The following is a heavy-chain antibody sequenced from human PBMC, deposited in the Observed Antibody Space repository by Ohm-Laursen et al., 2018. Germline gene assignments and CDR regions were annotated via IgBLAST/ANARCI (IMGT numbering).Heavy chain of an antibody. CDR3: ARAGVAAAGKLGY. V-gene: IGHV3-13*04. CDR1: GFTFSGYD. D-gene: IGHD6-13*01. J-gene: IGHJ4*02. CDR2: IGTVGDT. Sequence: GSLRLSCAASGFTFSGYDMHWVRQATGKGLEWVSGIGTVGDTYYIGSVKGRFTISRENAKNSFYLQMNSLRAEDTAVYYCARAGVAAAGKLGYWGQGTLVTVSS.